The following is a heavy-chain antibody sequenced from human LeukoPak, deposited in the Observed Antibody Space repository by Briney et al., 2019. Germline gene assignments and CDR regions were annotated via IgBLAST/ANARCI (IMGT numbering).Heavy chain of an antibody. CDR3: ARAGSSGRGYYFDY. J-gene: IGHJ4*02. CDR2: IYYSGST. Sequence: PSETLSLTCTVSGGSISSSSYYWGWIRQPPGKGLEWIGSIYYSGSTYYNPSLKSRVTISVDTSKNQFSLKLSSVTAADTAVYYCARAGSSGRGYYFDYWGQGTLVTVSS. CDR1: GGSISSSSYY. V-gene: IGHV4-39*07. D-gene: IGHD6-19*01.